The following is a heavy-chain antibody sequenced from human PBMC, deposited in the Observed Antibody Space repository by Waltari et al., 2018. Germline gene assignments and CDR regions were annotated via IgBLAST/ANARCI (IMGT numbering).Heavy chain of an antibody. D-gene: IGHD3-3*01. Sequence: EVQLVESGGDLVRPGGSLRLSCAASGFSFSHAWMSWVRQAPGKGLEWVGRIKSKTDGGTTDYAAPVKGRFTISRDDSENTLYLQMNSLKTEDTAVYYCTTLFGDFWSGYFFDYWGQGTLVTVSS. CDR3: TTLFGDFWSGYFFDY. V-gene: IGHV3-15*01. CDR2: IKSKTDGGTT. CDR1: GFSFSHAW. J-gene: IGHJ4*02.